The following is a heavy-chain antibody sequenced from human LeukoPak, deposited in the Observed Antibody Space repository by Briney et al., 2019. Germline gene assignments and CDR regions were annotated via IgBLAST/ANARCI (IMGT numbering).Heavy chain of an antibody. J-gene: IGHJ4*02. Sequence: ASVKVSCKASGYTFTSYYLHWVRQAPGQGLEWMGWINPNSGGTNYAQKFQGRVTMTRDTSISTAYMELNSLISEDSAVYYCARFGGRAAKDDRLDYWGQGTLVTVSS. V-gene: IGHV1-2*02. CDR2: INPNSGGT. CDR3: ARFGGRAAKDDRLDY. D-gene: IGHD3-16*01. CDR1: GYTFTSYY.